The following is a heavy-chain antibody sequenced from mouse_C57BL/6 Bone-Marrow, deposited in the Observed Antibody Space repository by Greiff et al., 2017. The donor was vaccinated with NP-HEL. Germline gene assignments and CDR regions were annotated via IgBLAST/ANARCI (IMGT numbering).Heavy chain of an antibody. V-gene: IGHV1-63*01. Sequence: QVQLQQSGAELVRPGTSVKMSCKASGYTFTNYWIGWAKQRPGHGLEWIGDIYPGGGYTNYNEKFKGKATLTADKSSSTAYMQISSLTSEDSAIYDYARMDYGSSFYAMDYWGQGTSVTVSS. CDR2: IYPGGGYT. CDR3: ARMDYGSSFYAMDY. J-gene: IGHJ4*01. D-gene: IGHD1-1*01. CDR1: GYTFTNYW.